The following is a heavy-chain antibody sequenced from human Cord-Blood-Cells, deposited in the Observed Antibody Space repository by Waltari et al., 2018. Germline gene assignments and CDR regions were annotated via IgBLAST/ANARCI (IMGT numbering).Heavy chain of an antibody. CDR1: GYTFTGYY. J-gene: IGHJ6*03. V-gene: IGHV1-2*02. Sequence: QVQLVQSGAEVKKPGASVKVSCKASGYTFTGYYMHWVRQAPGQGLEWMGWINPNSGGTNYAQKFQGRVTMTRDTSISTAYMELSRLRSDDTAVYYCARDAPLRGSSSSYYYYYMDVWGKGTTVTVSS. CDR3: ARDAPLRGSSSSYYYYYMDV. D-gene: IGHD6-6*01. CDR2: INPNSGGT.